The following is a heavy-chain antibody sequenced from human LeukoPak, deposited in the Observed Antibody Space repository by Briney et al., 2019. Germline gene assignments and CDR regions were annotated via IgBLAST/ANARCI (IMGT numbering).Heavy chain of an antibody. J-gene: IGHJ3*02. CDR1: GFTFDDYA. D-gene: IGHD1-20*01. V-gene: IGHV3-9*01. CDR3: ARDNGGLVYNWNRGPI. CDR2: ISWNSGSI. Sequence: GGSLRLSCAASGFTFDDYAMHWVRQAPGKGLEWVSGISWNSGSIGYADSVKGRFTISRDNAKNSLYLQMNSLRAEDTAVYYCARDNGGLVYNWNRGPIWSQGTMVTVSS.